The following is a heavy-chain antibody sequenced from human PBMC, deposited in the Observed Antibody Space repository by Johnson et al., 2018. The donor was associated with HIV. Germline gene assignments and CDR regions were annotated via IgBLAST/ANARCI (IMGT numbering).Heavy chain of an antibody. V-gene: IGHV3-30*03. CDR2: ISSDVSNK. CDR3: ARGRYGRMTTVAAAAFDI. CDR1: GFTFSSYG. J-gene: IGHJ3*02. Sequence: QVQLVESGGGVVQPGRSLRLSCAASGFTFSSYGMHWVRQAPGKGLEWVAVISSDVSNKYYADSVKGRFTISRDNSKNTLYLQMNSLSAEDPAVYYCARGRYGRMTTVAAAAFDIWGQGTMVTVSS. D-gene: IGHD4-23*01.